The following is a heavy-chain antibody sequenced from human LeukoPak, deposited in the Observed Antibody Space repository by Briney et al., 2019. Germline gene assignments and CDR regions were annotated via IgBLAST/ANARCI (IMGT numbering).Heavy chain of an antibody. CDR2: IYYSGST. CDR3: ARESFYDTLTGYYYYYGMDV. J-gene: IGHJ6*02. V-gene: IGHV4-31*03. D-gene: IGHD3-9*01. Sequence: SETLSLTCTVSGGSISSGGYYWSWIRQHPGKGLEWIGYIYYSGSTYYNPSLKSRVTISVDTSKNQFSLKLSSVTAADTAVYYCARESFYDTLTGYYYYYGMDVWGQGTTVTVSS. CDR1: GGSISSGGYY.